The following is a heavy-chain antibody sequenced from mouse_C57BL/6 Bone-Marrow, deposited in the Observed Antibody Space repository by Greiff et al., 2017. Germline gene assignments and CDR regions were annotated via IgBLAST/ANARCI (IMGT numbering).Heavy chain of an antibody. V-gene: IGHV1-26*01. J-gene: IGHJ4*01. Sequence: EVQLQQSGPELVKPGASVKISCKASGYTFTDYYMNWVKQSHGQSLEWIGDINPNNGGTSYNQKFKGKATLPVDKSSSTAYMELRSLTSEDSAVYYCARRGYGSSYAMDYWGQGTSVTVSS. CDR3: ARRGYGSSYAMDY. CDR2: INPNNGGT. D-gene: IGHD1-1*01. CDR1: GYTFTDYY.